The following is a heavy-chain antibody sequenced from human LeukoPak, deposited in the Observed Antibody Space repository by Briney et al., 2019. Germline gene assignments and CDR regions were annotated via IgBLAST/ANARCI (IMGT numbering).Heavy chain of an antibody. V-gene: IGHV1-46*01. Sequence: ASVKVSCTASGYTFTIYYIHWVCQAPGQGLEWMGIINPSGGSTSYAQKFQGRVTMTRDTSTSTVYMELSSLRSEDTAVYYCARAGIFDYWGQGTLVTVSS. D-gene: IGHD3-10*01. CDR3: ARAGIFDY. CDR2: INPSGGST. CDR1: GYTFTIYY. J-gene: IGHJ4*02.